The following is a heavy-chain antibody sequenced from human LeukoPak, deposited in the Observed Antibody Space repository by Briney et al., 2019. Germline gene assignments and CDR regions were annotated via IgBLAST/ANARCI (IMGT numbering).Heavy chain of an antibody. V-gene: IGHV4-59*01. D-gene: IGHD6-13*01. Sequence: SETLSLTCTVSGGSISSYYWSWIRQPPGKGLEWIGYIYYSGSTNYNPSLKSRVTISVDTSKNQFSLKLSSVTAADTAVYCCARDSGYSSSFHFDYWGQGTLVTVSS. CDR2: IYYSGST. CDR3: ARDSGYSSSFHFDY. CDR1: GGSISSYY. J-gene: IGHJ4*02.